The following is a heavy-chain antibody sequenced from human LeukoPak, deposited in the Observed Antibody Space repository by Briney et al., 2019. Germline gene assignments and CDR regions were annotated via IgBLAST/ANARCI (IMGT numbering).Heavy chain of an antibody. J-gene: IGHJ5*02. D-gene: IGHD1-14*01. CDR1: GGSISSYY. CDR2: IFYSGST. V-gene: IGHV4-59*05. Sequence: SETLSLTCTVSGGSISSYYWSWIRQPPGKGLEWIGSIFYSGSTYYNPSLKSRVTISVDASKNQFSLKLSSVTATDTAVYYCARENNHLTWFDPWGQGTLVTVSS. CDR3: ARENNHLTWFDP.